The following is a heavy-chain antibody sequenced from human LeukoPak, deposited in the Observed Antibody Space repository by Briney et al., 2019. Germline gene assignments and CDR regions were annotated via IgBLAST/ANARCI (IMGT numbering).Heavy chain of an antibody. Sequence: PGGSLRLSCAASGFTFSSYAMSWVRQAPGKGLEWVSAISGSGGSTYYADSVRGRFTISRDSSKNTLYLQMNSLRAEDTAVYYCARDSPSIAVAGTLPDYWGQGTLVTVSS. CDR2: ISGSGGST. J-gene: IGHJ4*02. D-gene: IGHD6-19*01. V-gene: IGHV3-23*01. CDR3: ARDSPSIAVAGTLPDY. CDR1: GFTFSSYA.